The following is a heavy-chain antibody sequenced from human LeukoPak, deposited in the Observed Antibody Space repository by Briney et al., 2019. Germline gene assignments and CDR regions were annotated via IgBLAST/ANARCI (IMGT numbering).Heavy chain of an antibody. CDR3: ARMGLGYFDY. V-gene: IGHV4-38-2*02. Sequence: KPSETLSLTCTVSGYSISSDYFWGWIRQPPGKGLEWIGSIYHSGSTYYNPSLKSRVTISVDTSKNQFSLKLSSVTAADTAVYYCARMGLGYFDYWGQGTLVTVSS. J-gene: IGHJ4*02. CDR2: IYHSGST. D-gene: IGHD3-10*01. CDR1: GYSISSDYF.